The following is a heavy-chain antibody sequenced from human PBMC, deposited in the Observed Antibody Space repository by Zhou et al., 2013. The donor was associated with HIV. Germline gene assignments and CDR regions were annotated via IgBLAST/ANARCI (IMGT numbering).Heavy chain of an antibody. CDR1: GFTFSDHH. J-gene: IGHJ3*02. CDR3: VRVGYYDRSGDSVDAFDI. V-gene: IGHV3-72*01. Sequence: EVQLVESGGGLVQPGGSLRLSCAASGFTFSDHHMDWVRQAPGKGLEWVGRTRNKAHSSTTASAASVKGRLTISRDDSKNSLYLQMNSLKTEDTAVYYCVRVGYYDRSGDSVDAFDIWGQGTVVTVSP. D-gene: IGHD3-22*01. CDR2: TRNKAHSSTT.